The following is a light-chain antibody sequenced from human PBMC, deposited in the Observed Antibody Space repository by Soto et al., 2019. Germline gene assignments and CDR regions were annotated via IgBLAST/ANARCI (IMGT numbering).Light chain of an antibody. Sequence: DIQMTQSPSTLSASVGDRVTITCRASQSISTWLAWYQQKPGKAPNLLIYKASRLQSGVPSRFSGSGSGTEFTLTISSLQPEDFATYYCQQANSFPLTFGGGTKVDIK. CDR1: QSISTW. J-gene: IGKJ4*01. V-gene: IGKV1-5*03. CDR3: QQANSFPLT. CDR2: KAS.